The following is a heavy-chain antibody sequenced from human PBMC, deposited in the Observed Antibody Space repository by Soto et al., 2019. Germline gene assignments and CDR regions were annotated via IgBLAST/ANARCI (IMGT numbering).Heavy chain of an antibody. CDR1: GYTFTSYD. CDR2: MNPNSGNT. Sequence: QVQLVQSGAEVKKPGASVKVSCTASGYTFTSYDINWVRQATGQGLEWMGWMNPNSGNTGDAQKFQGRVTMTRNPSISTAYMELSSCRSEDTAVYYCAREKTSYGMDVWGQGTTVTVSS. V-gene: IGHV1-8*01. CDR3: AREKTSYGMDV. J-gene: IGHJ6*02.